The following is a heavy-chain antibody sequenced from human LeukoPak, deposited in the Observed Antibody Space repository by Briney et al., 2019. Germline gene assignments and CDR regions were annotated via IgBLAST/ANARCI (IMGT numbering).Heavy chain of an antibody. J-gene: IGHJ4*02. CDR1: GGSINIGTYY. D-gene: IGHD3-9*01. Sequence: PSETLSLTCTVSGGSINIGTYYWSWIRQPAGKGLEWIGLIYTSGSTNYNPSLKSRVIISVDTSKNQFSLKLTSVTAADTAVYYCGNYDIWGQGTLVTVSS. CDR3: GNYDI. CDR2: IYTSGST. V-gene: IGHV4-61*02.